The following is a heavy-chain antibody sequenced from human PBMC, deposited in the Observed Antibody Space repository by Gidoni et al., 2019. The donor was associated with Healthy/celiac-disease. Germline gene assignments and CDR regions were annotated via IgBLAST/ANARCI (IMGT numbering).Heavy chain of an antibody. Sequence: QVQLQESGPGLVKPSETLSLTCTVSGGSVSSGSYYWSWIRQPPGKGLEWIGYIYYSGRTNYNPSLKSRVTISVDTSKNQFSLKLSSVTAADTAVYYCARGMSSSWYFDYWGQGTLVTVSS. CDR2: IYYSGRT. J-gene: IGHJ4*02. D-gene: IGHD6-13*01. CDR1: GGSVSSGSYY. V-gene: IGHV4-61*01. CDR3: ARGMSSSWYFDY.